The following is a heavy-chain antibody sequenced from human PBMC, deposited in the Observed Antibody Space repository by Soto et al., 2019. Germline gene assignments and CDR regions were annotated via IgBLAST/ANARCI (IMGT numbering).Heavy chain of an antibody. CDR1: GFTFSSYA. J-gene: IGHJ5*02. V-gene: IGHV3-23*01. D-gene: IGHD6-13*01. Sequence: GGSLRLSCAASGFTFSSYAMSWVRQAPGKGLEWVSAISGSGGSTYYADSVKGRFTISRDNSKNTLYLQMNSLRAEDTAVYYCAKGRLQQLVPTWRNWFDPWGQGTLVTVSS. CDR3: AKGRLQQLVPTWRNWFDP. CDR2: ISGSGGST.